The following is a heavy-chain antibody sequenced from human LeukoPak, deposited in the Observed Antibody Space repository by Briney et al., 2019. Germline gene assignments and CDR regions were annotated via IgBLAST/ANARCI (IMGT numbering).Heavy chain of an antibody. J-gene: IGHJ4*02. V-gene: IGHV3-7*01. Sequence: PGESLTLSCAASGFTFSSYWMSWIRQAPGKGLEWVANIKQDGSEKYYVDSVKGRFTISRDNAKNSLYLQMNSLRAEDTAVYYCARRMITMLVMGLDYWGQGTLVTVSS. CDR3: ARRMITMLVMGLDY. D-gene: IGHD3-22*01. CDR1: GFTFSSYW. CDR2: IKQDGSEK.